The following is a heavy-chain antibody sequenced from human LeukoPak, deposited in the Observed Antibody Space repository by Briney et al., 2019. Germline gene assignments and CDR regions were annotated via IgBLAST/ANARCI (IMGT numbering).Heavy chain of an antibody. CDR2: INPNSGGT. Sequence: ASVEVSCKASGYTFTRYYMHWVRQAPGQGLEWMGRINPNSGGTNYAQKFQGRVTMTRDTSISTAYMELSRLRSDDTAVYYCARERHDYVWGSYRYSIDYWGQGTLVTVSS. CDR3: ARERHDYVWGSYRYSIDY. V-gene: IGHV1-2*06. J-gene: IGHJ4*02. CDR1: GYTFTRYY. D-gene: IGHD3-16*02.